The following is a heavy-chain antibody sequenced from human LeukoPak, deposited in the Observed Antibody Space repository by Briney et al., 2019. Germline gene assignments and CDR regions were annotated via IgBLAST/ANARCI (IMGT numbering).Heavy chain of an antibody. D-gene: IGHD4-17*01. CDR2: IYHSGST. J-gene: IGHJ4*02. V-gene: IGHV4-38-2*01. CDR3: ARNTGRYGDYLLDY. CDR1: GYSISSGYY. Sequence: SETLSLTCAVSGYSISSGYYWGWIRQPPGKGLEWIGGIYHSGSTYYNPSLKSRVTILVDTSKNQFSLKLSSVTAGDTAVYYCARNTGRYGDYLLDYWGQGTLVTVSS.